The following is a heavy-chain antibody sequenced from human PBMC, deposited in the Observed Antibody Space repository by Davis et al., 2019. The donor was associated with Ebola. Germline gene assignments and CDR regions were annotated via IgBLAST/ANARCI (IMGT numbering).Heavy chain of an antibody. CDR3: AKDTPLGGSYLSGFDY. D-gene: IGHD3-10*01. Sequence: PGGSLRLSCAASGFTFSSYGMHWVRQAPGKGLEWVAFIRYDGSNKYYADSVKGRFTISRDNSKNTLYLQMNSLRAEDTAVYYCAKDTPLGGSYLSGFDYWGQGTLVTVSS. J-gene: IGHJ4*02. CDR1: GFTFSSYG. CDR2: IRYDGSNK. V-gene: IGHV3-30*02.